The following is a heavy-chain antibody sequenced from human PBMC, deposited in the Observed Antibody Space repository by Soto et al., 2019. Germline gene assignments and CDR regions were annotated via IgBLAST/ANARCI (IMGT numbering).Heavy chain of an antibody. D-gene: IGHD6-6*01. CDR2: INPNSGGT. CDR3: ARGSRYSSSHYFDY. V-gene: IGHV1-2*04. Sequence: GASVKVSCKASGYTFTGYYMHWVRQAPGQGLEWMGWINPNSGGTNYAQKFQGWVTMTRDTSISTAYMELSRLRSDDTAVYYCARGSRYSSSHYFDYWGQGTLVTVSS. CDR1: GYTFTGYY. J-gene: IGHJ4*02.